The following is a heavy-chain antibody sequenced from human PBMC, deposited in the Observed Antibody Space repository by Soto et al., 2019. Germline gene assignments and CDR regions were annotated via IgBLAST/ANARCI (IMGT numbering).Heavy chain of an antibody. Sequence: SVQVSCKASGGTFSSYAISCVLQSPLQWLDGMGGIIPIFGTANYAQKFQGRVTITADESTSTAYMELSSLRSEDTAVYYCARDVIGIVVVPAAKSRYYYGMDVWGQGTTVTVSS. D-gene: IGHD2-2*01. V-gene: IGHV1-69*13. CDR1: GGTFSSYA. CDR3: ARDVIGIVVVPAAKSRYYYGMDV. J-gene: IGHJ6*02. CDR2: IIPIFGTA.